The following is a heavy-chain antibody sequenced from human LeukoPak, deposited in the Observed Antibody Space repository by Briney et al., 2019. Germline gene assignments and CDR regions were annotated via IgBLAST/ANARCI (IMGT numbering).Heavy chain of an antibody. D-gene: IGHD5-18*01. Sequence: PSETLSLTCTVSGGSISSSSYYWGWIRQPPGKGLEWIGSIFYSGNTYYNPSLKSRVTISVDTSKNQFSLKLSSVTAADTAVYYCARFATGLWADWGQGTLVTVSS. V-gene: IGHV4-39*07. J-gene: IGHJ4*02. CDR3: ARFATGLWAD. CDR1: GGSISSSSYY. CDR2: IFYSGNT.